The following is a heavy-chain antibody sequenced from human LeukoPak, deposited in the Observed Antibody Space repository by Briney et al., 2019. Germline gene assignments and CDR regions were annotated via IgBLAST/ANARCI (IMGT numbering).Heavy chain of an antibody. Sequence: GGSLRLSCAASGFTFSSYWMSWVRQAPGKGLEWVANIKQDGSEKYYVDSVKGRFTISRDNAKNSLYLQMNSLRAEDMAVYYCARDPVGYSSSWYVYWGQGTLVTVSS. CDR1: GFTFSSYW. J-gene: IGHJ4*02. CDR3: ARDPVGYSSSWYVY. V-gene: IGHV3-7*01. CDR2: IKQDGSEK. D-gene: IGHD6-13*01.